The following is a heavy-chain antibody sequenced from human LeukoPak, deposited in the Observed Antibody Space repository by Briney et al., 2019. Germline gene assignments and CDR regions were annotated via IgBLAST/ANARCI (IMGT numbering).Heavy chain of an antibody. CDR2: LYYSGST. V-gene: IGHV4-59*12. Sequence: SETLSLTCTVSAVSINSYYWSWIRQPPGKGLKWMVYLYYSGSTNYNPSLKSRVTISEDTSNNQLSLKLSSVTAADTAVYYCAKGEYSSSIGYYYYYMDVWGKGTTVTVSS. D-gene: IGHD6-6*01. J-gene: IGHJ6*03. CDR1: AVSINSYY. CDR3: AKGEYSSSIGYYYYYMDV.